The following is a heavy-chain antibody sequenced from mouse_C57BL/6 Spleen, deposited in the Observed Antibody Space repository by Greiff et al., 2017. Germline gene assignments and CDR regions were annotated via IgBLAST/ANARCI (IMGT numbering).Heavy chain of an antibody. V-gene: IGHV1-62-2*01. J-gene: IGHJ1*03. Sequence: VQLQQSGAELVKPGASVKLSCKASGYTFTEYTIHWVKQRSGQGLVWIGWFYPGSGSIKYNEKFKDKATLTADKSSSTVYMERSRLTSEDSAVYICARHGCDGDTSYGYFEVWGTGTTVTVSS. D-gene: IGHD2-13*01. CDR2: FYPGSGSI. CDR3: ARHGCDGDTSYGYFEV. CDR1: GYTFTEYT.